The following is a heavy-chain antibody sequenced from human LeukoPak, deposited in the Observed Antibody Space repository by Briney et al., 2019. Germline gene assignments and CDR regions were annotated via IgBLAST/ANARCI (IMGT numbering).Heavy chain of an antibody. CDR3: ARAGDYGDYSDP. J-gene: IGHJ5*02. CDR2: INPNSGGT. CDR1: GYSFIGYY. V-gene: IGHV1-2*02. Sequence: ASVKVSCKASGYSFIGYYMHWVRQAPGQGLEWMGWINPNSGGTNCAQKFQGRVTMTRDTSISTAYMELSRLIPDDTAAYYCARAGDYGDYSDPWGQGTLVTVSS. D-gene: IGHD4-17*01.